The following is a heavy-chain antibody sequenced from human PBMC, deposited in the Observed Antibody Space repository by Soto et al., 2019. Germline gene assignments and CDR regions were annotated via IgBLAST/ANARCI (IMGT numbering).Heavy chain of an antibody. D-gene: IGHD2-15*01. CDR2: IIPIFGTA. Sequence: QVQLVQSGAEEKKPGSWVKVSCKASGGTFSSYAISWVRQAPGQGLEWMGGIIPIFGTANYAQKFQGRVTITADESTSTAYMELSSLRSEDTAVYYCARELMVVAAPSYYFDYWGQGTLVTVSS. J-gene: IGHJ4*02. CDR1: GGTFSSYA. CDR3: ARELMVVAAPSYYFDY. V-gene: IGHV1-69*12.